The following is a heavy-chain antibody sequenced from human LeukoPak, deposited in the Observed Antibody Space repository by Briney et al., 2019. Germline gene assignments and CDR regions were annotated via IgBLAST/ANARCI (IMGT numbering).Heavy chain of an antibody. CDR3: ANPPLPRGGSDYYGMDV. V-gene: IGHV3-23*01. CDR2: ISGTGGST. J-gene: IGHJ6*02. D-gene: IGHD3-10*01. Sequence: GGSLRLSCAASGFTFSSYAMSWVRQAPGKGLEWVSAISGTGGSTYYADSVKGRFTISRDNSKSTLYLQMNSLRAEDTAVYYCANPPLPRGGSDYYGMDVWGQGTTVTVSS. CDR1: GFTFSSYA.